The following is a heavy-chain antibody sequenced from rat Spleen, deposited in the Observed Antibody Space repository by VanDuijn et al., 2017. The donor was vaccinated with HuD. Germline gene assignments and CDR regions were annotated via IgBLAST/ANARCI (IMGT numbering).Heavy chain of an antibody. CDR3: TREGNSGYDY. CDR2: ITNSGGST. J-gene: IGHJ2*01. Sequence: EVQLVESGGGLVQPGRSLKLSCVASGFTFNRYWMTWIRQAPGKGLEWVASITNSGGSTYYPDSVKGRFTISRDNAQNTLYLQMNSLRSEDTATYYCTREGNSGYDYWGQGVMVTVSS. D-gene: IGHD4-3*01. V-gene: IGHV5-31*01. CDR1: GFTFNRYW.